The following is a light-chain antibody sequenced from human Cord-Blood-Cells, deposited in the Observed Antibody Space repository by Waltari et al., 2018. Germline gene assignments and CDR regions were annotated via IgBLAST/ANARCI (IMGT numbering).Light chain of an antibody. Sequence: EIGIKQSPATLFVSPGERATLSCRASQSVSSNLAWYQQKPGQAPRLLIYGASTRATGIPARFSGSGSGTEFTLTISSLQSEDFAVYYCQQYNNWYTFGQGTKLEIK. CDR2: GAS. V-gene: IGKV3-15*01. CDR1: QSVSSN. J-gene: IGKJ2*01. CDR3: QQYNNWYT.